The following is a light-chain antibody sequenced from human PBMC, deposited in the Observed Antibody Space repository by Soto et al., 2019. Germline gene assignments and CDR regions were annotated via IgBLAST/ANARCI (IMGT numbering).Light chain of an antibody. CDR1: QSISDY. V-gene: IGKV1-5*01. CDR2: DAS. CDR3: QQRSKWPIN. Sequence: DIQMTQSPATLSASVGDRVIITFRASQSISDYLAWYQQKPGKAPKLLIYDASNLESGVSSTFSGSGSGTDFTLTISSLEPEDFAVYYCQQRSKWPINFGQGTRLEIK. J-gene: IGKJ5*01.